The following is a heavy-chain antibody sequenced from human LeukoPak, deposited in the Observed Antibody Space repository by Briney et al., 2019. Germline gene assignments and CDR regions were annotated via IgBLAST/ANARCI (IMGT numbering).Heavy chain of an antibody. V-gene: IGHV3-49*04. CDR2: IRSKAYGGTT. CDR1: GFTFGDYV. CDR3: TSGDVKTYYDFWSGSY. Sequence: GGSLRLSCTASGFTFGDYVMSWVRQAPGKGLEWVGFIRSKAYGGTTEYAASVKGRFTISRDDSKSIAYLQMNSLKTEDTAVYYCTSGDVKTYYDFWSGSYWGQGTLVTVSS. J-gene: IGHJ4*02. D-gene: IGHD3-3*01.